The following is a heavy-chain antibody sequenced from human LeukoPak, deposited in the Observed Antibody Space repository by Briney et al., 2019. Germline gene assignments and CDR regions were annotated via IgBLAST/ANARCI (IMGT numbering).Heavy chain of an antibody. D-gene: IGHD1/OR15-1a*01. J-gene: IGHJ4*02. CDR3: ARASTGTIDY. Sequence: SETLSLSCTVSGGSISSYYWSWIRQPPGKGLEWIGYIYYSGSTNYNPSLKSRVTISVDTSKNQFSLKLSSVTAADTAVYYCARASTGTIDYWGQGTLVTVSS. CDR1: GGSISSYY. V-gene: IGHV4-59*01. CDR2: IYYSGST.